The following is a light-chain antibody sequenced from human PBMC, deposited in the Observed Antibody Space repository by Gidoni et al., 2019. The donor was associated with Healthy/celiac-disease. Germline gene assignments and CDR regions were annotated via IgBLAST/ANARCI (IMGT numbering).Light chain of an antibody. J-gene: IGKJ2*01. Sequence: DIVMPQPPPSMPVTSVEPPSITFRYSQSPLDSDDGNTFLDWYLQQPGQSPQLLIYTLSYRASGVPDRFSGSGSGTDFTLKISRVEAEDVGVYYCMQRIEFPYTFGQGTKLEIK. V-gene: IGKV2-40*01. CDR1: QSPLDSDDGNTF. CDR2: TLS. CDR3: MQRIEFPYT.